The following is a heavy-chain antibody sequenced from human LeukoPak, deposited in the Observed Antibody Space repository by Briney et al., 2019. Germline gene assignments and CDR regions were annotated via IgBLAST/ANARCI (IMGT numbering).Heavy chain of an antibody. Sequence: GGSLRLSCAASGFTFSSYSMNWVRQAPGKGLEWVSSISSSASFIYYADSVKGRFTISRDNAKNSLYLQMNSLRSDDTAVYYCARDHNWGPDYWGQGTLVSVSS. J-gene: IGHJ4*02. CDR2: ISSSASFI. CDR3: ARDHNWGPDY. V-gene: IGHV3-21*04. CDR1: GFTFSSYS. D-gene: IGHD7-27*01.